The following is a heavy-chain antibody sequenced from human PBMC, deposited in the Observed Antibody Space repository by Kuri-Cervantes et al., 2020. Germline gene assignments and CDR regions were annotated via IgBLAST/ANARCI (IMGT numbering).Heavy chain of an antibody. J-gene: IGHJ4*02. CDR1: GYTFTSYY. Sequence: ASVKVSCKASGYTFTSYYMHWVRQAPGQGLEWMGIINPSGGSTSYAQKFQGRVTMTTDTSTSTAYMELTSLRSDDTAVYFCARDRITVSGLDYWGQGTRVTVSS. CDR3: ARDRITVSGLDY. V-gene: IGHV1-46*01. D-gene: IGHD6-19*01. CDR2: INPSGGST.